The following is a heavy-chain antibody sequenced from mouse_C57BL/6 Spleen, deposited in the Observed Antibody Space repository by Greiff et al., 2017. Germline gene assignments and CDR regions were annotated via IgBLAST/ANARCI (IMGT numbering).Heavy chain of an antibody. CDR3: ARFHYYGSSDWYFDV. CDR2: IDPSDSET. Sequence: QVQLQQPGAELVRPGSSVKLSCKASGYTFTSYWMHWVKQRPKQGLEWIGNIDPSDSETHYNQKFKDKATLTVDKSSSTAYMQLSSLTSEDSAVYYCARFHYYGSSDWYFDVWGTGTTVTVSS. D-gene: IGHD1-1*01. V-gene: IGHV1-52*01. CDR1: GYTFTSYW. J-gene: IGHJ1*03.